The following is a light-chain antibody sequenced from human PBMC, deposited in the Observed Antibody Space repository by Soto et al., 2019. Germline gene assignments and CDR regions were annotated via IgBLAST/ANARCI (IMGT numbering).Light chain of an antibody. CDR1: QTISSW. V-gene: IGKV1-5*03. Sequence: DIQMTQSPSTLSGSVGDRVTITCRASQTISSWLAWYQQKPGKAPKLLIYKASTLKSGVPSRFSVSGSGTEFTLTISILQPDDFATYYCQHYNSYSEAFGQGTKVDIK. CDR3: QHYNSYSEA. J-gene: IGKJ1*01. CDR2: KAS.